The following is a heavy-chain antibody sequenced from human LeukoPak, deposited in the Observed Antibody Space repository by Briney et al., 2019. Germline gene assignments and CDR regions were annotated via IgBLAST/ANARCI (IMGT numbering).Heavy chain of an antibody. CDR1: GGSISSGGYS. CDR2: IYHSGST. Sequence: SETLSLTCAVSGGSISSGGYSWSWIRQPPGKGLEWIGYIYHSGSTYYNPSLKSRVTISVDRSKNQFSLKLNSVTAADTAVYYCASVRGYSSGWYASGFDPWGQGTLVTVSS. J-gene: IGHJ5*02. CDR3: ASVRGYSSGWYASGFDP. D-gene: IGHD6-19*01. V-gene: IGHV4-30-2*01.